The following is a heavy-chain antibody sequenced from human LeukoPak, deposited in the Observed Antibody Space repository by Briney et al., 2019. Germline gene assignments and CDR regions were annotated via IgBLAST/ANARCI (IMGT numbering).Heavy chain of an antibody. V-gene: IGHV4-4*07. D-gene: IGHD6-13*01. CDR3: ARRHGAAAGDAFDI. CDR2: IYSSGST. Sequence: SETLSHTCTVSGGSISSYYWSWIRQPAGKRLEWIGRIYSSGSTNYNPSLKSRVTMSVDTSKNQFSLKLSSVTAADTAMYYCARRHGAAAGDAFDIWGQGTMVTVSS. J-gene: IGHJ3*02. CDR1: GGSISSYY.